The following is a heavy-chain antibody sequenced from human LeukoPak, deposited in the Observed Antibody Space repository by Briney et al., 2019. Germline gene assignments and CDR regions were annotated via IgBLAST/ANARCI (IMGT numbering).Heavy chain of an antibody. D-gene: IGHD5-12*01. CDR3: TRHRLATIRAPFDH. J-gene: IGHJ4*02. CDR1: GDSINTGDDY. Sequence: SETLSLTCTVSGDSINTGDDYWGWIRQPPGRGLEWIGTIHYSGTTYYNPSLKSRVSISVETSKNHFSLKVTSVTAADTAVYFCTRHRLATIRAPFDHWGQGALVTVSS. V-gene: IGHV4-39*01. CDR2: IHYSGTT.